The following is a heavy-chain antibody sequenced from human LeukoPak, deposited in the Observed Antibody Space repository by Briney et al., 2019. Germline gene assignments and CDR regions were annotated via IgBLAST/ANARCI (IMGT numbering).Heavy chain of an antibody. V-gene: IGHV4-59*01. CDR3: ARVPPWGPADYRYFDL. D-gene: IGHD7-27*01. Sequence: PETLSLTCTVSGGSISSYYWSWIRQPPGKGLEWIGYIYYSGSTNYNPSLKSRVTISVDTSKNQFSLKLSSVTAADTAVYYCARVPPWGPADYRYFDLWGRGTLVTVSS. J-gene: IGHJ2*01. CDR1: GGSISSYY. CDR2: IYYSGST.